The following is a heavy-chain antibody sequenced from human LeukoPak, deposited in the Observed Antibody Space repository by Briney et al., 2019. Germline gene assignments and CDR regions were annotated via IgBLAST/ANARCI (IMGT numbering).Heavy chain of an antibody. D-gene: IGHD3-9*01. J-gene: IGHJ5*02. V-gene: IGHV4-34*01. CDR1: GGSFSGYY. CDR2: INHSGST. Sequence: SETLSLTCAVYGGSFSGYYWSWIRQPPGKGLEWIGEINHSGSTNYNPSLKSRVTISVDTSKNQFSLKLSSVTAADTAVYYCARGAYAPGRYFVLWVFDPWGQGTLVTVSS. CDR3: ARGAYAPGRYFVLWVFDP.